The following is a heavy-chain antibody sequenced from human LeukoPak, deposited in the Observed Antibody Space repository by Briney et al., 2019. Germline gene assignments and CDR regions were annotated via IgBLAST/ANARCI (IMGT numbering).Heavy chain of an antibody. D-gene: IGHD2-2*03. J-gene: IGHJ3*02. V-gene: IGHV1-46*01. CDR2: INPSGGST. Sequence: VASVKVSCKASGYTFTSYYMHWVRQAPGQGPGWMGIINPSGGSTSYAQKFQGRVTMTRDTSTSTLYMELSSLRSEDTAFYYCARRARGSWINDAFDIWGQGTMVTVSS. CDR3: ARRARGSWINDAFDI. CDR1: GYTFTSYY.